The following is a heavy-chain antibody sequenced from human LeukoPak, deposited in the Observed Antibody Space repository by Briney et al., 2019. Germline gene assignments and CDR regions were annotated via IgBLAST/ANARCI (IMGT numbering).Heavy chain of an antibody. J-gene: IGHJ5*02. Sequence: SETLSLTCAVYGGSFSGYYWSWIRQPPGKGLEWIGEINHSGSTNYNPSLKSRVTISVDTSKNQFSLKLSSVTAADTAVYYCARRPGSGSPKTQNWFGPWGQGTLVTVSS. CDR2: INHSGST. CDR3: ARRPGSGSPKTQNWFGP. D-gene: IGHD3-10*01. CDR1: GGSFSGYY. V-gene: IGHV4-34*01.